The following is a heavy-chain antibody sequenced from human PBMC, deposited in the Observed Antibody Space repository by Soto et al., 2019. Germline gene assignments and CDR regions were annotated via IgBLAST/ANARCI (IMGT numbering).Heavy chain of an antibody. D-gene: IGHD3-3*01. Sequence: ASVKVSCKASGGTFSSYAISWVRQAPGQGLEWMGGIIPIFGTANYAQKFQGRVTITADESTSTAYMELSSLRSEDTAVYYCARDGDGSGYYTPFYYGMDVWGQGTTVTVSS. V-gene: IGHV1-69*13. J-gene: IGHJ6*02. CDR2: IIPIFGTA. CDR1: GGTFSSYA. CDR3: ARDGDGSGYYTPFYYGMDV.